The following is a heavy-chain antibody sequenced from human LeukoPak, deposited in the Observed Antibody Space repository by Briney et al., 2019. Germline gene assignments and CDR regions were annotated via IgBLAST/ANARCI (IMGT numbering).Heavy chain of an antibody. CDR2: IYYSGST. CDR3: ARGIAAANWFDP. J-gene: IGHJ5*02. Sequence: SETLSLTCTVSGGSISSYYWSWIRQPPGKGLEWIGYIYYSGSTNYNPSLKSRVTISVDTSKNQFSLKLSSVTAADTAVYYCARGIAAANWFDPWGQGTLVTVSS. V-gene: IGHV4-59*12. CDR1: GGSISSYY. D-gene: IGHD6-13*01.